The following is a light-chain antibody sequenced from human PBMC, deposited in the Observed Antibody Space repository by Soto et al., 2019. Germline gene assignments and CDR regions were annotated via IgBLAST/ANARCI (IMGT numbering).Light chain of an antibody. CDR2: TSA. Sequence: EVVMTQSPATLPVSLGERATLSCRASQSVSSNVAWYQQKPGLAPRLLIHTSATRATGIAARFSGRGSGTFFTLTISGLQSEDFATYYCQQYDKWPPTTFGQGTRLEI. CDR3: QQYDKWPPTT. J-gene: IGKJ5*01. CDR1: QSVSSN. V-gene: IGKV3-15*01.